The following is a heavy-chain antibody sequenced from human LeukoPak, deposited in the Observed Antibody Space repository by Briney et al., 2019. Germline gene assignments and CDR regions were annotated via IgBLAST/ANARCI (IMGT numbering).Heavy chain of an antibody. V-gene: IGHV4-34*01. CDR1: GGSFSGYY. CDR2: INHSGST. Sequence: PSETLSLTCAVYGGSFSGYYWSWIRQPPGKGLEWIGEINHSGSTNYNPSLKSRVTISVDTSKNQFSLKLSSVTAADTAVYYCARPITVVRRGGMVVWGQRSTVTVSS. CDR3: ARPITVVRRGGMVV. J-gene: IGHJ6*01. D-gene: IGHD3-10*01.